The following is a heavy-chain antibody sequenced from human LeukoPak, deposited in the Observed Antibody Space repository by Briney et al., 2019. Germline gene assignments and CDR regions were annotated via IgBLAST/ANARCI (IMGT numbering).Heavy chain of an antibody. CDR1: GGSISSSSYY. CDR3: ARLWRAAIDY. Sequence: SETLSLTCTVVSGGSISSSSYYWGWIRQPPGKGLEWIGSFYYSGSTYYNPSLKSRVTISADTSKDQFSLKLSSVTAADTAVYYCARLWRAAIDYGGQGILVTVSS. CDR2: FYYSGST. J-gene: IGHJ4*02. V-gene: IGHV4-39*01. D-gene: IGHD2-21*01.